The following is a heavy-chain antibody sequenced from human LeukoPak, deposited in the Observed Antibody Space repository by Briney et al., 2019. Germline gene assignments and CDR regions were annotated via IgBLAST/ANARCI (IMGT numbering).Heavy chain of an antibody. CDR3: AKDVGSVYYYYMDV. CDR1: GFTFSSNV. Sequence: GGSLRLSCAASGFTFSSNVMNWVRQAPGKGLEWVSGVIGSGSDSSYEDSVKGRFTISRDNSKNTLYLQMNSLRAEDTAVYYCAKDVGSVYYYYMDVWGKGTTVTVSS. J-gene: IGHJ6*03. CDR2: VIGSGSDS. V-gene: IGHV3-23*01. D-gene: IGHD1-14*01.